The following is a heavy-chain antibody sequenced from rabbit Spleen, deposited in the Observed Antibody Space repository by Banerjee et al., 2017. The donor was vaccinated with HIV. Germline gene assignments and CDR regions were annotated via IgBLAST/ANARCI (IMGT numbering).Heavy chain of an antibody. CDR1: GFSFSNKAV. J-gene: IGHJ1*01. CDR3: ARDLADVSGWKFSW. D-gene: IGHD1-1*01. V-gene: IGHV1S45*01. Sequence: QEQLVESGGGLVKPEGSLKLSCTASGFSFSNKAVMCWVRQAPGKGLEWIACINVVTGKAVYASWAKGRYTFSKTSSTTVTLEMTSLTAADSATYFCARDLADVSGWKFSWGGTGTLVT. CDR2: INVVTGKA.